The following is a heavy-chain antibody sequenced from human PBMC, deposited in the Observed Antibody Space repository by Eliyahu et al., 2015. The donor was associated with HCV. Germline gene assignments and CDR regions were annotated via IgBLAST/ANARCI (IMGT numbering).Heavy chain of an antibody. Sequence: QVQLQESGPGLVKPSETLSLTCTVSGGSIPTXXWSWIRQPPGKGLEWIGYIHYSGSTNHNPSLKSRVTISVDTSKNQFSLNLTSVTAADTAVYYCASGGGGIAVAGTGGWFDPWGQGTLVTVSS. D-gene: IGHD6-19*01. CDR1: GGSIPTXX. J-gene: IGHJ5*02. V-gene: IGHV4-59*01. CDR2: IHYSGST. CDR3: ASGGGGIAVAGTGGWFDP.